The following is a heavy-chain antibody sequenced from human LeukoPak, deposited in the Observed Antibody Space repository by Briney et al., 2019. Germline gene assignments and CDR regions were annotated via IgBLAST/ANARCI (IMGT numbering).Heavy chain of an antibody. Sequence: GGSLRLSCAPSGFTFSSYSMNWVRPAPGKGLEWVSSISSSSSYIYYADSVKGRFTISRDDAENTVYLEMNSLRAEDTAVYYCVRGQLWSYYHYYLGQGTQVTVSS. J-gene: IGHJ4*02. CDR2: ISSSSSYI. D-gene: IGHD2-2*01. V-gene: IGHV3-21*01. CDR3: VRGQLWSYYHYY. CDR1: GFTFSSYS.